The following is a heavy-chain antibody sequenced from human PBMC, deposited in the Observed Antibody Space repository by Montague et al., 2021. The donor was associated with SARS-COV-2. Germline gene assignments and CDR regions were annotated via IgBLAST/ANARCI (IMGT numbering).Heavy chain of an antibody. CDR3: ARDRFDFGAGRQGTIDF. CDR1: GDSITNRY. D-gene: IGHD3-10*01. J-gene: IGHJ4*02. V-gene: IGHV4-4*07. Sequence: SETRSLTCSVSGDSITNRYWSWIRQPAGKGLEWIGRMHFTGKTNFSPFFSSRLTMSADTSKNQFSLKLTSVTAADTAIYFCARDRFDFGAGRQGTIDFWGQGTLVTVSS. CDR2: MHFTGKT.